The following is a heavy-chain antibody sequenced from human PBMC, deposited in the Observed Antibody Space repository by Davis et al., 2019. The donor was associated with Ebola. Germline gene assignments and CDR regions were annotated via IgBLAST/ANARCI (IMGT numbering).Heavy chain of an antibody. J-gene: IGHJ1*01. CDR1: GFTFSGSA. CDR3: ARGKLWFREPDQTITAEYFQH. CDR2: IRSKANSYAT. Sequence: GESLKISCAASGFTFSGSAMHWVRQASGKGLEWVGRIRSKANSYATAYAASVKGRFTISRDKSKNTLYLQMNSLRAEDTAVYYCARGKLWFREPDQTITAEYFQHWGQGTLVTVSS. D-gene: IGHD3-10*01. V-gene: IGHV3-73*01.